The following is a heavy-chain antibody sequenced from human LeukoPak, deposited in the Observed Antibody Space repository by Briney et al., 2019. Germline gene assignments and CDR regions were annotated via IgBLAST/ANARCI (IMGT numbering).Heavy chain of an antibody. CDR1: GFTFSSYW. V-gene: IGHV3-7*03. Sequence: GGSLRLSCAASGFTFSSYWMSWVRQAPGKGLEWVANIKQDGSEKYYVDSVKGRFTISRDNSKDTLYLQMNSLRAEDTAVYYCAKEEGVSLLFRSTSNFDYWGQGTLVTVSS. CDR2: IKQDGSEK. J-gene: IGHJ4*02. CDR3: AKEEGVSLLFRSTSNFDY. D-gene: IGHD2-2*01.